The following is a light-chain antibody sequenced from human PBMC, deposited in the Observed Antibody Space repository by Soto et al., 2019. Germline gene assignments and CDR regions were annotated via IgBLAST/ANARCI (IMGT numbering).Light chain of an antibody. CDR3: QQSYNFPRT. CDR2: SAS. Sequence: DIQMTQSPSSLSASVGDRVIITCRASQSISKYLNWYQQKPGMAPKLLIHSASSLQSGVPLRFSGRGSGTEFTLTISSLQTEDFATYYCQQSYNFPRTFGQGTKLKIK. CDR1: QSISKY. V-gene: IGKV1-39*01. J-gene: IGKJ2*01.